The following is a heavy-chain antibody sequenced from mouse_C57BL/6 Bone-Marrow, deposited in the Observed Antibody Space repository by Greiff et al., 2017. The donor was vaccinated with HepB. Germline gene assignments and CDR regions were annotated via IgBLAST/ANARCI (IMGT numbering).Heavy chain of an antibody. CDR2: IYPGSGST. V-gene: IGHV1-55*01. CDR1: GYTFTSYW. J-gene: IGHJ2*01. CDR3: ATLPYYYGSSYKDFDY. D-gene: IGHD1-1*01. Sequence: QVQLQQPGAELVKPGASVKMSCKASGYTFTSYWITWVKQRPGQGLEWIGDIYPGSGSTNYNEKFKSKATLTVYTSSSTAYMQLSSLTSEDSAVSYCATLPYYYGSSYKDFDYWGQGTTLTVSS.